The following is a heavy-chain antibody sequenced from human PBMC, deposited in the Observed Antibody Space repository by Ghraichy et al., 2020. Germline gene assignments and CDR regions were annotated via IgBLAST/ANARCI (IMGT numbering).Heavy chain of an antibody. Sequence: SETLSLTCTVSGGSISNYYWSWIRQPPGKGLEWIGYIYYSGGTNYNPSLKSRVTISVDTSKNHFSLKLSSVTAADTAVYYCARDWYYYDSSGYSRYRAFDIWGQGTMVTVSS. CDR3: ARDWYYYDSSGYSRYRAFDI. J-gene: IGHJ3*02. CDR2: IYYSGGT. CDR1: GGSISNYY. V-gene: IGHV4-59*01. D-gene: IGHD3-22*01.